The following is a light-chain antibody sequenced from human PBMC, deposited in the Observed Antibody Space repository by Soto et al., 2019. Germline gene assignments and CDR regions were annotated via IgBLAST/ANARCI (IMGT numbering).Light chain of an antibody. V-gene: IGKV3-11*01. Sequence: PGERATVSWRASQSVRGLLAWYQQKPGQAPRLLIYDAYNRATGIPPRFSGSGSGTDFTLTISSLEPEDSAVYYCQQCHMLSITFAQGTRVEIK. CDR2: DAY. CDR1: QSVRGL. J-gene: IGKJ5*01. CDR3: QQCHMLSIT.